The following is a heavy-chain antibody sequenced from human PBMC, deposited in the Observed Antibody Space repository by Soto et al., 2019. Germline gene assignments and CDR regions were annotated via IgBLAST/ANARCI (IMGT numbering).Heavy chain of an antibody. Sequence: PGGSLRLSCAASGFTFSSYGIHWVRQAPGKGLEWAAVISYDGRNKYYADSVKGRFTISRDNSKNTLYLKMNSLRAEDTAVYYWGKDRPKYSGDAFGYWGRETRVAAAS. CDR3: GKDRPKYSGDAFGY. CDR1: GFTFSSYG. V-gene: IGHV3-30*18. CDR2: ISYDGRNK. J-gene: IGHJ4*02. D-gene: IGHD2-15*01.